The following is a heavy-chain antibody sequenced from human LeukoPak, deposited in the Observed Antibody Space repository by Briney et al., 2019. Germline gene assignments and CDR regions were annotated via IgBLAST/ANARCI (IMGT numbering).Heavy chain of an antibody. V-gene: IGHV1-69*13. CDR1: GGTFSSYA. CDR3: ARDSRVLVWPSGGWYFDL. Sequence: SVKVSCKASGGTFSSYAISWVRQAPGQGLEWMGGIIPIFGTANYAQKFQGRVTITPDESTSTAYMELSSLRSEDTAVYYCARDSRVLVWPSGGWYFDLWGRGTLVTVSS. D-gene: IGHD3-10*01. CDR2: IIPIFGTA. J-gene: IGHJ2*01.